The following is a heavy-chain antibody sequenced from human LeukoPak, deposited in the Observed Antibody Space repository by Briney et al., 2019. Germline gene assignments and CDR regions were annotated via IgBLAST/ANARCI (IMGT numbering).Heavy chain of an antibody. CDR3: ARGFYGGNPGD. CDR1: GGTFSSYA. Sequence: ASVKVSCKASGGTFSSYAISWVRQAPGQGLEWMGGIIPIFGTANYAQKFQGRVTITTDESTSTAYMELSSLGSEDTAVYYCARGFYGGNPGDWGQGTLVTVSS. J-gene: IGHJ4*02. CDR2: IIPIFGTA. V-gene: IGHV1-69*05. D-gene: IGHD4-23*01.